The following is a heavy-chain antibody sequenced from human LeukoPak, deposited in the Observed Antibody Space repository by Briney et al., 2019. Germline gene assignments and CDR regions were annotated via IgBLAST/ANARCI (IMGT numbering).Heavy chain of an antibody. CDR2: RWYDGSNK. V-gene: IGHV3-33*01. CDR3: ARDMGGIAVAGFDY. J-gene: IGHJ4*02. CDR1: GFTFSSYG. D-gene: IGHD6-19*01. Sequence: GGSLRLSCAASGFTFSSYGMHLVRQAPGKGLEWVAVRWYDGSNKYYADSVKGRFTISRDNSKNTLYLQMNSLRAEDTAVYYCARDMGGIAVAGFDYWGQGTLVTVSS.